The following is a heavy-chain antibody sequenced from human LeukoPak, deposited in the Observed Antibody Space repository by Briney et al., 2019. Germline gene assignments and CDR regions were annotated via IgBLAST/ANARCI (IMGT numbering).Heavy chain of an antibody. CDR2: IYYSGST. V-gene: IGHV4-39*01. Sequence: SETLSLTCTVSGGSISSSSYYWGWIRQPPGKGLEWIGSIYYSGSTYYNPSLKSRVTISVDTSKNQFSLKLSSVTAADTAVYYCARRMLLWFGESPFDPWGQGTLVTVSS. CDR3: ARRMLLWFGESPFDP. CDR1: GGSISSSSYY. J-gene: IGHJ5*02. D-gene: IGHD3-10*01.